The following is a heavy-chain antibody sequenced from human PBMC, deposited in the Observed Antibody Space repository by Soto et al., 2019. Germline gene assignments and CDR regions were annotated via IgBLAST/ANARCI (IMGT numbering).Heavy chain of an antibody. D-gene: IGHD2-21*02. CDR3: ARPCGGDCYRDY. Sequence: PSETLSLTCTVSGGSISSSSYYWGWIRQPPGKGLEWIGSIYYSGSTYYNPSLKSRVTISVDTSKNQFSLKLSSVTAADTAVYYCARPCGGDCYRDYWGQGTLVTVSS. V-gene: IGHV4-39*01. CDR1: GGSISSSSYY. J-gene: IGHJ4*02. CDR2: IYYSGST.